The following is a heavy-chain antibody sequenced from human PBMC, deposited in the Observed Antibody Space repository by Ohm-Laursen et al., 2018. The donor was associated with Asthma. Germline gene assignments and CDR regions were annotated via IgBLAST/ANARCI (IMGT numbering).Heavy chain of an antibody. D-gene: IGHD2/OR15-2a*01. Sequence: SLRLSCAASGYTFSRYSIHWVRQIPGKGLEWVASISTASTFIYYADSVRGRFTTSRDNARNSLSLQMNSLRAEDTAVYYCARIDEDCNSSPCYNWFDPWGQGTLVTVSS. J-gene: IGHJ5*02. CDR3: ARIDEDCNSSPCYNWFDP. CDR1: GYTFSRYS. V-gene: IGHV3-21*01. CDR2: ISTASTFI.